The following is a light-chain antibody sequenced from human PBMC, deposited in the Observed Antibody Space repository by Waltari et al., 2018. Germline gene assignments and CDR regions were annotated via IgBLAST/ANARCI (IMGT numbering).Light chain of an antibody. V-gene: IGLV2-23*02. CDR2: EVY. CDR3: CSYAGSNSWV. CDR1: SSNLGSYNL. J-gene: IGLJ3*02. Sequence: QSALIQPASVSGSPGQSSPISCPGTSSNLGSYNLFSWYQQYPGKAPKVMIYEVYKRPSGGSNRFSGSKSGNTASLTISGLQAEDETDYYCCSYAGSNSWVFGGGTKVTVL.